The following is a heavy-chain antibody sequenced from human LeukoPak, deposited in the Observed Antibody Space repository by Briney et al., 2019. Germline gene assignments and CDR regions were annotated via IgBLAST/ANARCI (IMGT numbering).Heavy chain of an antibody. CDR2: ISAYNGNT. Sequence: ASVKVSCKASGYTFTSYDINWVRQAPGQGLEWMGWISAYNGNTNYAQKLQGRVTMTTDTSTSTAYMELRSLRSDDTAVYYCARTDYSYGYDYWGQGTLVTVSS. V-gene: IGHV1-18*01. CDR3: ARTDYSYGYDY. J-gene: IGHJ4*02. D-gene: IGHD5-18*01. CDR1: GYTFTSYD.